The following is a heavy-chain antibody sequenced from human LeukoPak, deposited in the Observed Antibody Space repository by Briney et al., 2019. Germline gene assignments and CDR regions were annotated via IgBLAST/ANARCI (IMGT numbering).Heavy chain of an antibody. J-gene: IGHJ5*02. V-gene: IGHV3-9*01. D-gene: IGHD3-22*01. Sequence: GRSLRLSCAASGFTFDDYAMHWVRQAPGKGLEWVSGISWNSGSIGYADSVKGRFTISRDNAKNSLYLQMNSLRAEDTALYYCAKGSLRSGYYVNNWFDPWGQGTLVTVSS. CDR2: ISWNSGSI. CDR3: AKGSLRSGYYVNNWFDP. CDR1: GFTFDDYA.